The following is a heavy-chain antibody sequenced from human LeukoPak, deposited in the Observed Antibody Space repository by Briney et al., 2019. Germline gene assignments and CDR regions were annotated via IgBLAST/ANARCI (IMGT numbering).Heavy chain of an antibody. J-gene: IGHJ6*03. V-gene: IGHV4-38-2*01. CDR3: ARHGENPTPEYYYYYYMDV. Sequence: SETLSLTCAVSGYSISSGYYWGWIRQPPGKGLEWTGSIYHSGSTYYNPSLKSRVTISVDTSKNQFSLKLSSVTAADTAVYYCARHGENPTPEYYYYYYMDVWGKGTTVTVSS. D-gene: IGHD1-14*01. CDR2: IYHSGST. CDR1: GYSISSGYY.